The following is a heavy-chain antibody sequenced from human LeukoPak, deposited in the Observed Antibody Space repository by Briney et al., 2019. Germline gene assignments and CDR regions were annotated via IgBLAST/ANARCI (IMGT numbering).Heavy chain of an antibody. CDR2: ISGYNGNT. V-gene: IGHV1-18*01. Sequence: GASVKVSSKASGYTFISYSMSWVRQAPGQGLELMGWISGYNGNTNYAQKLLGRVTMTTDTSTRTAYMELRSLRSDDTAVYYCARVSPVDTSGYELAWFDPWGQGTLVTVSS. J-gene: IGHJ5*02. CDR1: GYTFISYS. CDR3: ARVSPVDTSGYELAWFDP. D-gene: IGHD5-12*01.